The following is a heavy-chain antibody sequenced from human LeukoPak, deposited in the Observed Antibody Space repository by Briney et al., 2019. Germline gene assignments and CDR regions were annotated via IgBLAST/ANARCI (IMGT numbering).Heavy chain of an antibody. CDR2: ISGSSITI. D-gene: IGHD6-19*01. Sequence: GGSLRLSCAASGFTFSSYNMNWVRQAPGKGLEWVSHISGSSITIYYADSVKGRFTISRDNAKNSLYLQMNSLRAEDTAVYYCAREYSSGRSPDDWGQGTLVTVSS. J-gene: IGHJ4*02. CDR1: GFTFSSYN. V-gene: IGHV3-48*04. CDR3: AREYSSGRSPDD.